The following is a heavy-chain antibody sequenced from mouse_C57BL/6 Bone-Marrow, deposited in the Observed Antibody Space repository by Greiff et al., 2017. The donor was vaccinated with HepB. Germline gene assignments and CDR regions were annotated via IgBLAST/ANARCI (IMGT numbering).Heavy chain of an antibody. CDR3: ARSYYSNYYAMDY. CDR1: GYAFSSYW. J-gene: IGHJ4*01. V-gene: IGHV1-80*01. CDR2: IYPGDGDT. Sequence: VKVVESGAELVKPGASVKISCKASGYAFSSYWMNWVKQRPGKGLEWIGQIYPGDGDTNYNGKFKGKATLTADKSSSTAYMQLSSLTSEDSAVYFCARSYYSNYYAMDYWGQGTSVTVSS. D-gene: IGHD2-5*01.